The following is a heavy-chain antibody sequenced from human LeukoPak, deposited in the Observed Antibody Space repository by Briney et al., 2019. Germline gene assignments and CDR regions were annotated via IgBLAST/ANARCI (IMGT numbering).Heavy chain of an antibody. V-gene: IGHV3-30-3*01. J-gene: IGHJ6*02. CDR1: GFTFSSYA. D-gene: IGHD3-10*01. Sequence: GGSPRLSCAASGFTFSSYAMHWVRQAPGKGLEWVAVISYDGSNKYYADSVKGRFTISRDNSKNTLYLQVNSLRAEDTAVYYCARDYGSGGYYYYGMDVWGQGTTVTVSS. CDR3: ARDYGSGGYYYYGMDV. CDR2: ISYDGSNK.